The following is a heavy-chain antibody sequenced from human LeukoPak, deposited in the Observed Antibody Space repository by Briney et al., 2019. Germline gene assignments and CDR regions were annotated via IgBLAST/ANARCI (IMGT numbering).Heavy chain of an antibody. CDR3: ARVSVRPDTGVDY. D-gene: IGHD7-27*01. V-gene: IGHV4-61*02. CDR1: GGSISSGSYY. Sequence: PSQTLSLTCTVSGGSISSGSYYWSWIRQPAGKELEWIGRIYTSGSTNYNPSLKSRVTISVDTSKNQFSLKLSSVTAAGTAVYYCARVSVRPDTGVDYWGQGTLVTISS. CDR2: IYTSGST. J-gene: IGHJ4*02.